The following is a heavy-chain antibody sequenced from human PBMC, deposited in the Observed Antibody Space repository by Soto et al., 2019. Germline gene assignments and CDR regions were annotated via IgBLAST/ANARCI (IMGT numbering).Heavy chain of an antibody. CDR1: GDSITSYY. Sequence: PSETLSLTCTVSGDSITSYYWTWIRQAAGKRLECIGRVFSSGTTNYNPSLKSRVTMSVDTSKNQLSLKLTSVTAADTAVYYCARVGDSGYYWYFDYWGQGPWSPSPQ. V-gene: IGHV4-4*07. CDR2: VFSSGTT. D-gene: IGHD3-22*01. J-gene: IGHJ4*02. CDR3: ARVGDSGYYWYFDY.